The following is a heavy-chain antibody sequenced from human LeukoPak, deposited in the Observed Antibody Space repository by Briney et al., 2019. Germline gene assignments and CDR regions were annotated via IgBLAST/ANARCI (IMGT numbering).Heavy chain of an antibody. V-gene: IGHV4-34*01. CDR1: GRSLSGYS. D-gene: IGHD3-22*01. Sequence: TSETLSLTCAVYGRSLSGYSWSWIRQAPGKGLEWVGEINLSGSTSYNPSFKSRVTVSTDTSKNQFSLKMTSVTATDTAVYYCARHVHVSMIFAILSDYFDYWGRGTLVSVSS. J-gene: IGHJ4*02. CDR2: INLSGST. CDR3: ARHVHVSMIFAILSDYFDY.